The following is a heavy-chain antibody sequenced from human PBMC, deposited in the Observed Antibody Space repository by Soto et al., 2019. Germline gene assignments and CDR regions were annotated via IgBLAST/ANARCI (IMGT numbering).Heavy chain of an antibody. V-gene: IGHV3-30*18. J-gene: IGHJ6*02. D-gene: IGHD2-8*01. Sequence: PGGSLRLSCAASGFTFSSYGMHWVRQAPGKGLEWVAVISYDGSNKYYADSVKGRFTISRDNSKNTLYLQMNSLRAEDTAVYYCAKSLGDIVLMVYDYGMDVWGQGTMVTVSS. CDR1: GFTFSSYG. CDR2: ISYDGSNK. CDR3: AKSLGDIVLMVYDYGMDV.